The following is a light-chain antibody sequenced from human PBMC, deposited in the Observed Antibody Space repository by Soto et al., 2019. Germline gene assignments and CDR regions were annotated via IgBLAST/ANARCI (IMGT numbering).Light chain of an antibody. Sequence: DIQMTQSPSTLSASVGDRVTITCRVSQSISSWLAWYQQKPGKAPKLLIYKAFSLESGVPSRFSGSGSGIEFTLTISSLQPDDFATYYCQQSWTFGQGTKVEIK. CDR1: QSISSW. J-gene: IGKJ1*01. V-gene: IGKV1-5*03. CDR2: KAF. CDR3: QQSWT.